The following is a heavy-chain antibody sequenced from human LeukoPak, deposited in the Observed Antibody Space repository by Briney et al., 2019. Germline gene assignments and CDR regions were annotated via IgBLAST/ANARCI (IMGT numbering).Heavy chain of an antibody. J-gene: IGHJ4*02. CDR1: GGSISSGDYY. CDR3: ARFSYYYGSSGRGFDY. Sequence: SQTLSLTCTVSGGSISSGDYYWSWIRQPPGKGLEWIGYIYYSGSTYYNPSLKSRVTLSVDTSKNQFSLKLSSVTAADTAVYYCARFSYYYGSSGRGFDYWGQGTLVTVSS. D-gene: IGHD3-22*01. CDR2: IYYSGST. V-gene: IGHV4-30-4*08.